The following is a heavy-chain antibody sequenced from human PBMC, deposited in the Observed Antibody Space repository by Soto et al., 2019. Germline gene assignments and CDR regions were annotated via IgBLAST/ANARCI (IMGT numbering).Heavy chain of an antibody. D-gene: IGHD1-1*01. J-gene: IGHJ4*02. Sequence: PGGSLRLSCTASGFSFGDYPLSWFRQAPGKGLEWVSFIRTKRDGGTTEYAASVKGRFTISRDYSNSIAYLQMNSLKAEDTSVYYCTRWKESYSDNWGQGALVTVSS. CDR1: GFSFGDYP. V-gene: IGHV3-49*03. CDR2: IRTKRDGGTT. CDR3: TRWKESYSDN.